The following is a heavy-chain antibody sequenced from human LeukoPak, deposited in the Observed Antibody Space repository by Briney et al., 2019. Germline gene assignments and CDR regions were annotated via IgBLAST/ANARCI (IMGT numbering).Heavy chain of an antibody. CDR3: AKPYGGGYYFFDN. CDR1: GFTFKNYW. D-gene: IGHD5-12*01. CDR2: INTDGSST. V-gene: IGHV3-74*01. Sequence: GGSLRLSCAASGFTFKNYWMHWVRQTPGKGLVWVSRINTDGSSTTFADSVRGRFTISRDNAKNTLYLQMNSLRAEDTAVYYCAKPYGGGYYFFDNWGQGTLVTVSS. J-gene: IGHJ4*02.